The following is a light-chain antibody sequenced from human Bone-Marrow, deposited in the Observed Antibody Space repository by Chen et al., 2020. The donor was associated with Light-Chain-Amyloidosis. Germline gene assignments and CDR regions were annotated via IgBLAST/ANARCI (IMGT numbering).Light chain of an antibody. CDR2: RDT. J-gene: IGLJ2*01. CDR1: DLTTKY. CDR3: QSADSSGTYEVI. V-gene: IGLV3-25*03. Sequence: SCELPPPPPLSVSPGQPARIPCSGDDLTTKYAYWYQQKPGQAPVLVIQRDTERPSGISERFSGSSSGTTATLTISGVQAEDEADYHCQSADSSGTYEVIFGGGTKLTVL.